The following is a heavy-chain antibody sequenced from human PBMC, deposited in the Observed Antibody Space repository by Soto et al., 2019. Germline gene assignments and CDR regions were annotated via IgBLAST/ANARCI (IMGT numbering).Heavy chain of an antibody. CDR2: INPNSGGT. V-gene: IGHV1-2*02. D-gene: IGHD3-22*01. Sequence: ASVTVSCKASGYTFTGYYMHWVRQAPGQGLAWMGWINPNSGGTNYAQTLQGRVTMTRDTSISPAYMEMSRLRSYDTAVYYCARERFTIILVARYGMDVWGLGTPVSVS. J-gene: IGHJ6*02. CDR3: ARERFTIILVARYGMDV. CDR1: GYTFTGYY.